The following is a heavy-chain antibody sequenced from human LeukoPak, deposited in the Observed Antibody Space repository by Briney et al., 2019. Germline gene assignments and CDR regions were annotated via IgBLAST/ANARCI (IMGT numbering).Heavy chain of an antibody. CDR2: ISAYNGNT. Sequence: GASVKVSCKASGYTFTSYGISWVRQAPGQGLEWMRWISAYNGNTNYAQKLQGRVTMTTDTSTSTAYMELRSLRSDDTAVYYCARDGVEDSYGYGPLEFDYWGQGTLVTVSS. D-gene: IGHD5-18*01. CDR1: GYTFTSYG. J-gene: IGHJ4*02. CDR3: ARDGVEDSYGYGPLEFDY. V-gene: IGHV1-18*01.